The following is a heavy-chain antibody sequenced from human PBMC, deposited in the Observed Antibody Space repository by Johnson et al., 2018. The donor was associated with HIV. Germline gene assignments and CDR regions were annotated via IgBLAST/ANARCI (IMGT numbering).Heavy chain of an antibody. J-gene: IGHJ3*02. D-gene: IGHD3-16*02. CDR1: GFTFNTHG. CDR2: ISYDGSNK. V-gene: IGHV3-30*18. Sequence: QVQLVESGGGVVQPGRSLRLSCAASGFTFNTHGMHWVRQAPGKGLEWVAVISYDGSNKYYADSVKGRFTISRDSSKNTLYLQMNSLRAEDTAVYYCAKGGDYVWGSYRYPDAFDIWGQGTMVTVSS. CDR3: AKGGDYVWGSYRYPDAFDI.